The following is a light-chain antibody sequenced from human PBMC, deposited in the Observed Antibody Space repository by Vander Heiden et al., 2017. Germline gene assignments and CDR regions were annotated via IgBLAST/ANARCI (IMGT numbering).Light chain of an antibody. V-gene: IGKV4-1*01. Sequence: DIVMTQFPDSLAVSMGGRASVNCKCSQTLLKTSNNKNYVAGYQDKPGQPPKLLIYWASTRQSGVPDRFSGGGSGTDFTLTISSLQAEDVAVYYCQQYFSIPLTFGGGTKVEIK. CDR3: QQYFSIPLT. J-gene: IGKJ4*01. CDR1: QTLLKTSNNKNY. CDR2: WAS.